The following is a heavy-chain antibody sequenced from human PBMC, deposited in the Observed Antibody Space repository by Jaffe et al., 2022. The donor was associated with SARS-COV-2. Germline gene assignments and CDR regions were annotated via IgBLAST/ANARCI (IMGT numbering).Heavy chain of an antibody. V-gene: IGHV3-30*18. D-gene: IGHD3-10*01. Sequence: QVQLVESGGGVVQPGRSLRLSCAASGFTFSSYGMHWVRQAPGKGLEWVAVISYDGSNKYYADSVKGRFTISRDNSKNTLYLQMNSLRAEDTAVYYCAKDFYYGSGIGFDYWGQGTLVTVSS. J-gene: IGHJ4*02. CDR1: GFTFSSYG. CDR3: AKDFYYGSGIGFDY. CDR2: ISYDGSNK.